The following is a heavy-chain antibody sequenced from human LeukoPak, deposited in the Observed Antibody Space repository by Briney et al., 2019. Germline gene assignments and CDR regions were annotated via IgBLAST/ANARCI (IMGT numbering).Heavy chain of an antibody. CDR2: ISAYNGNT. CDR1: GYTFTSYG. J-gene: IGHJ6*03. D-gene: IGHD2-2*01. V-gene: IGHV1-18*01. CDR3: ARGPGDCSSTSCYTQSYYYYYMDV. Sequence: ASVKVSCKASGYTFTSYGISWVRQAPGQGLEWMGWISAYNGNTNYAQKLQDRVTMTTDTSTSTAYMELSSLRSEDTAVYYCARGPGDCSSTSCYTQSYYYYYMDVWGKGTTVTVSS.